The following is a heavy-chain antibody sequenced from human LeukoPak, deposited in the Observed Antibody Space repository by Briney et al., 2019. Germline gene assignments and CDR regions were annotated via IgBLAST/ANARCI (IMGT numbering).Heavy chain of an antibody. Sequence: AGGSLRLSCAASGFTFSSYSMNWVRQAPGKGLEWVSSISSSSYIYYADSVKGRFTISRDNAKNSLYLQMNSLRAEDTAVYYCARDSTTYGMDVWGQGTTVTVSS. CDR2: ISSSSYI. V-gene: IGHV3-21*01. J-gene: IGHJ6*02. D-gene: IGHD1-14*01. CDR3: ARDSTTYGMDV. CDR1: GFTFSSYS.